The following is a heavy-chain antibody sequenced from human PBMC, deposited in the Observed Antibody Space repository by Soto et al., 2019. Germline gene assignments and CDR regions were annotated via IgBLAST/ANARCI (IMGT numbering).Heavy chain of an antibody. CDR1: GFTFSSYG. CDR3: ARDLSSGKYYYGMDV. J-gene: IGHJ6*02. Sequence: GGSLRLSCAASGFTFSSYGMHWVRQAPGKGLEWVAVIWYDGSNKYYADSVKGRFTISRDNSKNTLYLQMNSLRAEDTAVYYCARDLSSGKYYYGMDVWGQGTTVTVSS. D-gene: IGHD6-19*01. CDR2: IWYDGSNK. V-gene: IGHV3-33*01.